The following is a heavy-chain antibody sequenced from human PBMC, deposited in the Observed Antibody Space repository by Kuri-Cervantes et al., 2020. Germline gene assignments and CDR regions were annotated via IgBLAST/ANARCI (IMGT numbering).Heavy chain of an antibody. CDR2: ISYDGSNK. CDR1: GFTFSSYA. J-gene: IGHJ4*02. CDR3: ARVGGGLTQHSNFDY. Sequence: GGSLRLSCAASGFTFSSYARHWVLQAPGKGLEGVAVISYDGSNKYYADCVKGRFTISRDNSKNTLYLQMNSLRAEDTAVYYCARVGGGLTQHSNFDYWGQGTMVTVSS. V-gene: IGHV3-30-3*01. D-gene: IGHD2-2*01.